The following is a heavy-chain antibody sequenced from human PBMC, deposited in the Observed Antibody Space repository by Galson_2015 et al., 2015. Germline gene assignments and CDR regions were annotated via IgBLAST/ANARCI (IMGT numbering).Heavy chain of an antibody. J-gene: IGHJ4*02. D-gene: IGHD3-10*01. V-gene: IGHV3-23*01. CDR3: ARGGELLTFLDY. CDR1: GFTFSSYA. CDR2: ISGSGGST. Sequence: SLRLSCAASGFTFSSYAMSWVRQAPGKGLEWVSAISGSGGSTYYADSVKGRFTISRDNSKNTLYLQMNSLRAEDTAVYYCARGGELLTFLDYWGQGTLVTVSS.